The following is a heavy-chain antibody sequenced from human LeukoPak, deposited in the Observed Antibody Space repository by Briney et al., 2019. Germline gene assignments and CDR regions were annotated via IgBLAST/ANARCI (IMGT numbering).Heavy chain of an antibody. Sequence: PSETLSLTCAVYGGSFSGYYWSWIRQPPGKGLEWIGEIYHSGSTNYNPSLKSRVTISVDKSKNQFSLKLSSVTAADTAVYYCARGSIVVVAARDWFDPWGQGTLVTVSS. J-gene: IGHJ5*02. V-gene: IGHV4-34*01. CDR3: ARGSIVVVAARDWFDP. CDR1: GGSFSGYY. D-gene: IGHD2-15*01. CDR2: IYHSGST.